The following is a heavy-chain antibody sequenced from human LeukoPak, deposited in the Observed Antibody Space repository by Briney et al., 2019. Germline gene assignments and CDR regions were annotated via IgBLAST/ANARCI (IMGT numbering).Heavy chain of an antibody. CDR3: ARYSSSSHYFDY. CDR1: GGTFSSYA. V-gene: IGHV1-69*05. Sequence: GASVKVSCKASGGTFSSYAISWVRQAPGQGLEWMGGIIPIFGTANYAQKFQGRVAITTDESTSTAYMELSSLRSEDTAVYYCARYSSSSHYFDYWGQGTLVNVSS. J-gene: IGHJ4*02. CDR2: IIPIFGTA. D-gene: IGHD6-6*01.